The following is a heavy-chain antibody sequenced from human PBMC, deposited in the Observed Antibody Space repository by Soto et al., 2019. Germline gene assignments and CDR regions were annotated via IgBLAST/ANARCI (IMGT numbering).Heavy chain of an antibody. V-gene: IGHV4-34*01. CDR1: GGSFSGYY. D-gene: IGHD2-2*01. CDR2: INHSGST. J-gene: IGHJ4*02. Sequence: QVQLQQWGAGLLKPSETLSLTCAVYGGSFSGYYWSWIRQPPGKGLEWIGEINHSGSTNYNPSLKRRVPISVDTSKNQFSLKLSSVTAADTAVYYCARVPTTDIVVVPAASYYFDYWGQGTLVTVSS. CDR3: ARVPTTDIVVVPAASYYFDY.